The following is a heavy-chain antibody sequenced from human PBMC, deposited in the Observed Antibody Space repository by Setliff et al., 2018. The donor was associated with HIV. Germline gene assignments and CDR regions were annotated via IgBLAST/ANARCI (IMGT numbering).Heavy chain of an antibody. V-gene: IGHV1-2*06. CDR3: ARGSCSGCYLSDY. J-gene: IGHJ4*02. Sequence: GASVKVSCKASGYTFTDYYMHWVRQAPGQGLEWMGRINPNSGGTNYAQKFQGRVTITRDTSANTAYMELSSLRSEDTAVYYCARGSCSGCYLSDYWGLGTRVTVSS. D-gene: IGHD6-19*01. CDR2: INPNSGGT. CDR1: GYTFTDYY.